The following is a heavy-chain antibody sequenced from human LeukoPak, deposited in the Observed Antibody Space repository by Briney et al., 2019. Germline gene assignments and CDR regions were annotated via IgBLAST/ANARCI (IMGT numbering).Heavy chain of an antibody. Sequence: PGGSLRLSCAASGFTFSNAWMSWVRQAPGKGLEGVGRIKSKTDGGTTDYAAPVKGRFTISRDDSKNTLYLQINSLKTEDTAVYYCTTVLNGDSTKFDYWGQGTLVTVSS. CDR1: GFTFSNAW. V-gene: IGHV3-15*01. J-gene: IGHJ4*02. CDR3: TTVLNGDSTKFDY. D-gene: IGHD4-17*01. CDR2: IKSKTDGGTT.